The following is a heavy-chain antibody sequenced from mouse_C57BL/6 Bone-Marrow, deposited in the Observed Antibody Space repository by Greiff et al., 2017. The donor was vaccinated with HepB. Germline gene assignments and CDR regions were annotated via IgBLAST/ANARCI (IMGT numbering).Heavy chain of an antibody. CDR2: INSDGGST. V-gene: IGHV5-2*03. CDR1: EYEFPSHD. Sequence: GMLVESGGGLVQPGESLKLSCESNEYEFPSHDMSWVRKTPEKRLELVAAINSDGGSTYYPDTMERRFIISRDNTKKTLYLQMRSLTSEDTALYYCARPATMVTTEFAYWGQGTLVTVSA. CDR3: ARPATMVTTEFAY. D-gene: IGHD2-2*01. J-gene: IGHJ3*01.